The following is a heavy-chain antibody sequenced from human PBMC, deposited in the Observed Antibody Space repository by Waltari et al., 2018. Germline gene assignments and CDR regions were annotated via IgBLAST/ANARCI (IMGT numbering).Heavy chain of an antibody. D-gene: IGHD3-22*01. CDR3: ASTPLFYYDTSGYSF. J-gene: IGHJ4*02. Sequence: QVHLQQCGAGLLKPLETLSLTCAVYGGSFRGYYWSWIRQPPGKGLEWIGHIDQNEHTTYNPSLKDRLTISVDRSQKTFTLTLTSVTAADTGVYFCASTPLFYYDTSGYSFWGQGTLVTVSS. V-gene: IGHV4-34*01. CDR2: IDQNEHT. CDR1: GGSFRGYY.